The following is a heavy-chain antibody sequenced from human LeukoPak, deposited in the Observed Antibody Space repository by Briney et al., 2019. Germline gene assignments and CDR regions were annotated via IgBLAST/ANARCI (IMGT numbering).Heavy chain of an antibody. Sequence: PSETLSLTCAVYGGSFSGYYWSWIRQPPGKGLEWIGEINHSGSTNYNPSLKSRVTISVDTSKNQFSLKLSSVTAADTAVYYCARGFRGEESWGQGTLVTVSS. CDR1: GGSFSGYY. CDR3: ARGFRGEES. J-gene: IGHJ5*02. D-gene: IGHD3-16*01. V-gene: IGHV4-34*01. CDR2: INHSGST.